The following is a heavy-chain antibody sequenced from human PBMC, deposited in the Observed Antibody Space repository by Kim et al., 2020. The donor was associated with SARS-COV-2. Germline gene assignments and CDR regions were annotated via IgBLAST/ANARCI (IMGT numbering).Heavy chain of an antibody. Sequence: GGSLRLSCAASGFTFGSYSMNWVRQAPGKGLEWVSSISNSNSYIYYADSVKGRFTISRDNAKNSLYLQMNSLRAEDTAVYYCAREESGYDFKNWFDPWGQGTLVTVSS. D-gene: IGHD5-12*01. J-gene: IGHJ5*02. CDR1: GFTFGSYS. V-gene: IGHV3-21*04. CDR2: ISNSNSYI. CDR3: AREESGYDFKNWFDP.